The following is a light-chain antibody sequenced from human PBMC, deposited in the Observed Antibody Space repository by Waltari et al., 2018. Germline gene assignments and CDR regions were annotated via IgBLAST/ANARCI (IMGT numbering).Light chain of an antibody. Sequence: QFALTQPASVSGSPGPSVTISCTGTSSDVGGFDSVPWYQQHPGKAPKLMIYDVSTRPSGVSNRFSGSKSGNTTSLTISGLQADDEADYYCGSYTSSITLVFGGGTKLTVL. V-gene: IGLV2-14*03. CDR2: DVS. J-gene: IGLJ2*01. CDR1: SSDVGGFDS. CDR3: GSYTSSITLV.